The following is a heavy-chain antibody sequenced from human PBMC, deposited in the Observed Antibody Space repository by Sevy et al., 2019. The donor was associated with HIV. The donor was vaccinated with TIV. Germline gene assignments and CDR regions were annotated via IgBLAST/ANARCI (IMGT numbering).Heavy chain of an antibody. CDR3: ARHCSSSSCSHAFDI. V-gene: IGHV4-34*01. J-gene: IGHJ3*02. D-gene: IGHD2-2*01. CDR1: GGSFSGYY. CDR2: INHSGST. Sequence: SETLSLTCAVYGGSFSGYYWSWIRQPPGKGLEWVGEINHSGSTNYNPSLKKRVTISVDTSNNQFSLKLRSVTAADTAVYYCARHCSSSSCSHAFDIWGQGTMVTVSS.